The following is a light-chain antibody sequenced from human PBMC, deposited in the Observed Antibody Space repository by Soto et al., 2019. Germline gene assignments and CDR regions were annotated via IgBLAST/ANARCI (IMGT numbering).Light chain of an antibody. CDR3: QQYDNRPPT. J-gene: IGKJ3*01. CDR1: QDISNY. CDR2: DAS. Sequence: DIQMTQSPSSLSASVGDRVTITCQASQDISNYLNWYQQKPGKAPKLLIYDASNLETGVLSRFSGSGSGTDFTFTISSLQPEDIATYYCQQYDNRPPTFGPGTKVDIK. V-gene: IGKV1-33*01.